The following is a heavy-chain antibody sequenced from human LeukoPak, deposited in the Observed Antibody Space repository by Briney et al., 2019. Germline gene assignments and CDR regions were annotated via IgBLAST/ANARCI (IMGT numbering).Heavy chain of an antibody. V-gene: IGHV4-59*08. J-gene: IGHJ6*03. CDR1: GGSISSYY. Sequence: PSETLSLTCTVSGGSISSYYWSWIRQPPGKGLGWIGYIYYSGSTNYNPSLKSRVTISVDTSKNQFSLKLSSVTAADTAVYYCARLTGYYYMDVWGKGTTVTVSS. CDR2: IYYSGST. CDR3: ARLTGYYYMDV. D-gene: IGHD3-16*01.